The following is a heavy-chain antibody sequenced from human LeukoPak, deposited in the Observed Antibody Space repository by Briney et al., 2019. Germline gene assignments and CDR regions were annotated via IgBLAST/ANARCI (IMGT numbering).Heavy chain of an antibody. D-gene: IGHD3-22*01. Sequence: ASVKVSCKASGYTFTSYGISWVRQAPGQGLEWMGWFSAYNGNTNYAQKLQGRVTMTTDTSTSTAYMELRSLRSDDTAVYYCARVFHDSSGYYPYYFDYWGQGTLVPVSS. J-gene: IGHJ4*02. CDR1: GYTFTSYG. CDR2: FSAYNGNT. CDR3: ARVFHDSSGYYPYYFDY. V-gene: IGHV1-18*01.